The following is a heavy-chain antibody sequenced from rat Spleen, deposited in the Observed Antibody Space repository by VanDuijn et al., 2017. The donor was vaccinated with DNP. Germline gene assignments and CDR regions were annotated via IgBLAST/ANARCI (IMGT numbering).Heavy chain of an antibody. CDR2: ISYSGST. J-gene: IGHJ4*01. V-gene: IGHV3-1*01. D-gene: IGHD1-1*01. CDR1: GYSITSNY. CDR3: ARWFIRTYAMDA. Sequence: EVQLQESGPGLVKPSQSLSLTCSVTGYSITSNYWGWIRKFPGNKMEWIGHISYSGSTSYNPSLKSRISITRDTSKNQFFLQLNSVTTEETATYYCARWFIRTYAMDAWSQGTSVTVSS.